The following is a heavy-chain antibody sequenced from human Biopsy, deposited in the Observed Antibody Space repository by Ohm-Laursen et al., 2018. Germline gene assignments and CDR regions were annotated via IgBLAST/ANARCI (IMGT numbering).Heavy chain of an antibody. CDR1: GFAFNLYE. Sequence: LRLSCSASGFAFNLYEMNWVRQPPGKGLEWIGEINHRGSTNYNPSLKSRVTISVDTSKNQFSLKLRSVTAADTAVYYCARAVDYYDPYYYYGLDVWGQGTTVTVSS. V-gene: IGHV4-34*01. J-gene: IGHJ6*02. CDR2: INHRGST. CDR3: ARAVDYYDPYYYYGLDV. D-gene: IGHD3-16*01.